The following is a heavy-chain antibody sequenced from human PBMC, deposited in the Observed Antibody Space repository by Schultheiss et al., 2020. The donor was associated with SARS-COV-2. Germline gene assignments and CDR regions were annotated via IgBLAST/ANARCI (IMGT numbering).Heavy chain of an antibody. V-gene: IGHV3-7*03. J-gene: IGHJ6*02. CDR2: IKQDGSEK. CDR1: GFTFSSYW. Sequence: GGSLRLSCAASGFTFSSYWMSWVRQAPGKGLEWVANIKQDGSEKYYVDSVKGRFTISRDNAKNSLYLQMNSLRAEDTAVYYCASVPPDYYYGMDVWGQGTTATVSS. CDR3: ASVPPDYYYGMDV.